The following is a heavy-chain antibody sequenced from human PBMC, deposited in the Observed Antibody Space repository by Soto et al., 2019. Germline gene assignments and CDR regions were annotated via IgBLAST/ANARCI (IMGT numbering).Heavy chain of an antibody. CDR1: GGTFSSYA. V-gene: IGHV1-69*06. CDR2: IIPIFGTA. J-gene: IGHJ4*02. CDR3: ARDGCSGGSCYYPRFDY. Sequence: QVQLVQSGAEVKKPGSSVKVSCKASGGTFSSYAISWVRQAPGQGLEWMGGIIPIFGTANYAQKFEGRVTITGDKSTSTAYMELSSLRSEDTAVYYCARDGCSGGSCYYPRFDYWGQGTLVTVSS. D-gene: IGHD2-15*01.